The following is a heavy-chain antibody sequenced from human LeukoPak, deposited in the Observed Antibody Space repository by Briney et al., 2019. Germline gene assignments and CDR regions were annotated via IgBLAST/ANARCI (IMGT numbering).Heavy chain of an antibody. CDR2: IKDDGSHT. Sequence: GGSLRLSCAASGFTFSSHWMHWVRQAPGKGLVWVSRIKDDGSHTNYADSVEGRFTISRDNAKNTLSLQMNSLRAEDTAVYYCARGSGIITGIDEWGQGTLVTVSS. J-gene: IGHJ4*02. V-gene: IGHV3-74*01. CDR3: ARGSGIITGIDE. D-gene: IGHD6-25*01. CDR1: GFTFSSHW.